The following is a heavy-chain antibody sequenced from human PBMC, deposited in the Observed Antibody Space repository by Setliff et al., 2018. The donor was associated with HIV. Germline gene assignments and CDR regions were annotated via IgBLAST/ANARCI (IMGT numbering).Heavy chain of an antibody. CDR1: GGSINSGGYY. D-gene: IGHD3-10*01. CDR3: ARQTGLRGYYGSNSLYYFDY. V-gene: IGHV4-31*03. CDR2: IYYIGGA. J-gene: IGHJ4*02. Sequence: SLTCTVSGGSINSGGYYWTWVRQHPGKGLQWIGYIYYIGGAYYNPSLKSRVTTSVDTSNNQFSLILSPVTAADTAVYYCARQTGLRGYYGSNSLYYFDYWGKGMLVTVSS.